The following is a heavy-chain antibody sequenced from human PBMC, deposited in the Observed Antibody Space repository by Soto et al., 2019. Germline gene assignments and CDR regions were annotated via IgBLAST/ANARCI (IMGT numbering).Heavy chain of an antibody. J-gene: IGHJ4*02. CDR1: GFTFSSYG. V-gene: IGHV3-30*03. CDR3: ARSLVRNARFDY. Sequence: GGSLRLSCAASGFTFSSYGMHWVRQAPGKGPEWAAVISYDGSYQQYADSVKGRFTISRDNAKNSLYLQMNSLRDEDTAVYYCARSLVRNARFDYWGQGTLVTVSS. D-gene: IGHD1-1*01. CDR2: ISYDGSYQ.